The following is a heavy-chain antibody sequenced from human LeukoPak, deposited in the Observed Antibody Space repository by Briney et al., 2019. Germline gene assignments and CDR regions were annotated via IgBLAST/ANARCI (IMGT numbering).Heavy chain of an antibody. J-gene: IGHJ3*02. CDR1: GFTFSSYE. CDR2: ISSSGTTI. D-gene: IGHD3-3*01. Sequence: SGGSLRLSCAASGFTFSSYEMNWVRQAPGKGLGWVSYISSSGTTIYYADSVKGRFTISRDNAKNSLYLQMNSLRVEDTAVYYCANLDQGITIFGVVTTDAFNIWGQGTMVTVSS. CDR3: ANLDQGITIFGVVTTDAFNI. V-gene: IGHV3-48*03.